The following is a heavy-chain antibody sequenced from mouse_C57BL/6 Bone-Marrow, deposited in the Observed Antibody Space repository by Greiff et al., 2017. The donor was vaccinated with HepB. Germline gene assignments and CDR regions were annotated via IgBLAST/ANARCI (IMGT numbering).Heavy chain of an antibody. CDR3: ALYGSSYRHFDV. D-gene: IGHD1-1*01. Sequence: QVQLQQPGAELVKPGASVKMSCKASGYTFTSYWITWVKQRPGQGLEWIGDIYPGSGSTNYNEKFKSKATLTVDTSSSTAYMQLSSLTSEDSAVYYCALYGSSYRHFDVWGTGTTVTVSS. CDR1: GYTFTSYW. J-gene: IGHJ1*03. CDR2: IYPGSGST. V-gene: IGHV1-55*01.